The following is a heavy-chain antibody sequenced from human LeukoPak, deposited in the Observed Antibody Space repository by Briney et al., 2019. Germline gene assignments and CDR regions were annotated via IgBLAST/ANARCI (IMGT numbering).Heavy chain of an antibody. CDR2: MGTSASSI. V-gene: IGHV3-48*03. D-gene: IGHD4-23*01. CDR3: AKATDYGGNVHFDY. CDR1: GFTFSGFE. Sequence: QTGGSLRLSCVASGFTFSGFEMNWVRQAPGKGLEWVSFMGTSASSIYYADSVKGRFTISRDNAKNSLYLQMNSLRAEDTALYYCAKATDYGGNVHFDYWGQGTLVTVSS. J-gene: IGHJ4*02.